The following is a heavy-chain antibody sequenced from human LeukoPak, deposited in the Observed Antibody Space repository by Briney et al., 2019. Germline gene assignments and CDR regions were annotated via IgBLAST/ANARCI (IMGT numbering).Heavy chain of an antibody. V-gene: IGHV3-7*01. CDR2: IKQDGSEK. Sequence: GGSLRLSCAASGFTFSRYWMSWVRQAPGKGLEWVANIKQDGSEKYYVDSVKGRFTISRDNAKTSLSLQMNSLRAEDTAVYYCARDVVVVAATYYYYYYMDVWGKGTTVTVSS. J-gene: IGHJ6*03. D-gene: IGHD2-15*01. CDR3: ARDVVVVAATYYYYYYMDV. CDR1: GFTFSRYW.